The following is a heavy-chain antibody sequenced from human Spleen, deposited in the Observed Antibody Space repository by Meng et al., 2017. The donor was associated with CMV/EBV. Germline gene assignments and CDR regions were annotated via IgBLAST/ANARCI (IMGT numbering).Heavy chain of an antibody. CDR2: INPNSGGT. J-gene: IGHJ4*02. D-gene: IGHD3-3*01. Sequence: TFRGDYMHWVRQAPGPGLEWMGWINPNSGGTNYAQKFQGRVTMTRDTSISTAYMELSRLRSDDTAIYYCARDQGYDFWGGSTYYFDYWGQGTLVTVSS. V-gene: IGHV1-2*02. CDR3: ARDQGYDFWGGSTYYFDY. CDR1: TFRGDY.